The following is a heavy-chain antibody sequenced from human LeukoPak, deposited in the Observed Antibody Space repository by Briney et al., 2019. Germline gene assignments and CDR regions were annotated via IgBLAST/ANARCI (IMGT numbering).Heavy chain of an antibody. CDR2: ISYDGSNK. D-gene: IGHD1-20*01. J-gene: IGHJ4*02. CDR1: GFTFSSYG. CDR3: ASEGITGTRGYFDY. V-gene: IGHV3-30*03. Sequence: GGSLRLSCAASGFTFSSYGMHWVRQAPGKGLEWVAVISYDGSNKYYADSVKGRFTISRDNSKNTLYLQMNSLRAEDTAVYYCASEGITGTRGYFDYWGQGTLVTVSS.